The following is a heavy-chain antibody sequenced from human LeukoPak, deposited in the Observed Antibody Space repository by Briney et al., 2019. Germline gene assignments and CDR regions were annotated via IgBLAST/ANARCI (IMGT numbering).Heavy chain of an antibody. CDR1: GESSFSSYY. J-gene: IGHJ4*02. CDR2: INHSGYT. CDR3: SRQVVGNDY. Sequence: SETLSLTCAVYGESSFSSYYWSWIRQTPGGALEWIGEINHSGYTNYNPSLKSRVTLSIDTSKNQFSLRLISVTAADTAVYYCSRQVVGNDYWGQGTLVTVSS. V-gene: IGHV4-34*01. D-gene: IGHD3-22*01.